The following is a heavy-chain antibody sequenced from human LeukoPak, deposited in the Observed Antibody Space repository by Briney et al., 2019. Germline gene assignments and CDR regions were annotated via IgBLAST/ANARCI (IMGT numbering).Heavy chain of an antibody. V-gene: IGHV3-66*01. Sequence: PGGSLRLSCAASGFTVSSNYMSWVRQAPGKGLEWVSVIYSGGSTYYADSVKGRFTISRDNSKNTLYLQMNSLRAEDTAVYYCAGVSYSGSYYFDYWGQGTLVTVSS. J-gene: IGHJ4*02. CDR3: AGVSYSGSYYFDY. CDR1: GFTVSSNY. D-gene: IGHD1-26*01. CDR2: IYSGGST.